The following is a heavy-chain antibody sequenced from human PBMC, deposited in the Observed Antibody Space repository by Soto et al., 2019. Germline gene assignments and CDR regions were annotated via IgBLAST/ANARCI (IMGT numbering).Heavy chain of an antibody. D-gene: IGHD6-19*01. CDR3: ATRQEGAVAGRYFDL. CDR1: GYTFTSYG. J-gene: IGHJ2*01. V-gene: IGHV1-18*01. CDR2: ISAYNGNT. Sequence: QVQLVQSGAEVKKPGASVKVSCKASGYTFTSYGISWVRQAPGQGLEWMGWISAYNGNTNYVQKLQGRVTMTTDTSTSTAYMELRSLRSDDTAVYYCATRQEGAVAGRYFDLWGRGTLVTVSS.